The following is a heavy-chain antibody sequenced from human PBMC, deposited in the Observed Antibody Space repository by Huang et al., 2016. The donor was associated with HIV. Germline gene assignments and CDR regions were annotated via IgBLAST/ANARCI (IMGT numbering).Heavy chain of an antibody. CDR3: ARSTWRYRSGSRQNYLDH. V-gene: IGHV4-59*01. D-gene: IGHD6-19*01. CDR2: ISYSGNT. Sequence: QVQLQESGPGLVKSSETLSLTCAVFGVSINGYYWSWIRQPPGQGLEWIGYISYSGNTNYTPSLRSRISRSLDTSKKHFSLNLRSVTAADTAIYYCARSTWRYRSGSRQNYLDHWGQGTLVTVSS. CDR1: GVSINGYY. J-gene: IGHJ4*02.